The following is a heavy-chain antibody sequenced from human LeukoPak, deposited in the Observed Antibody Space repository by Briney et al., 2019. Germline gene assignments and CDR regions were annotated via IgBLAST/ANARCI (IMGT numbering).Heavy chain of an antibody. CDR3: ARRSSGWFLSWALDI. CDR1: GVSISSGGYY. Sequence: SQTLSLTCTVSGVSISSGGYYWGWIRQHPGKGLEWIGYIYYSGSTYYNPSLKSRVTISVDTSKNQFSLKLSSVTAADTAVYYCARRSSGWFLSWALDIWGQGTMVTVSS. V-gene: IGHV4-31*03. D-gene: IGHD6-19*01. CDR2: IYYSGST. J-gene: IGHJ3*02.